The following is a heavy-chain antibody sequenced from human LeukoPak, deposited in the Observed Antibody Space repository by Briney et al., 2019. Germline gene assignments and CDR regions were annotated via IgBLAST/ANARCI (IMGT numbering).Heavy chain of an antibody. D-gene: IGHD3-16*01. J-gene: IGHJ6*03. CDR2: IGFDGGVT. Sequence: AGGSLRLSCSASGFTFSTYGMYWVRQAPGKGLEWVAFIGFDGGVTYYAASLRGRITISRDNAKNSLYLQMNSLRAEDMALYYCAKGGGGRLIYYYYYMDVWGKGTTVTVSS. V-gene: IGHV3-30*02. CDR3: AKGGGGRLIYYYYYMDV. CDR1: GFTFSTYG.